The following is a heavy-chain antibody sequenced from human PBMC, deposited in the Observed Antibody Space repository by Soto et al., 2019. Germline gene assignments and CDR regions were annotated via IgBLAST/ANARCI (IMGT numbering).Heavy chain of an antibody. D-gene: IGHD2-2*01. CDR3: ARDRGSISFDY. Sequence: ASVKVSCKASGYTFTSYAMHWVRQAPGQRLEWMGWINAGNGNTKYSQKFQGRVTMTRDTSTSTVYMELSSLRSEDTAVYYCARDRGSISFDYWGQGTPVTVSS. V-gene: IGHV1-3*01. CDR2: INAGNGNT. CDR1: GYTFTSYA. J-gene: IGHJ4*02.